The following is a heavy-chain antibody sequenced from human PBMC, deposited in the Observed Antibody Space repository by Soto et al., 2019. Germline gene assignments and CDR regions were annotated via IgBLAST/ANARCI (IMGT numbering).Heavy chain of an antibody. CDR2: IYNSGST. CDR1: GDSISSYY. Sequence: PSETLSLTCTVSGDSISSYYWSWIRQPPGKGLEWIGQIYNSGSTNYNPSLKSRVTISVDTSEKQISLKLTSVTAADPAVYYCATYDYSNHYFDCWGQGTLVTVSS. D-gene: IGHD4-4*01. CDR3: ATYDYSNHYFDC. J-gene: IGHJ4*02. V-gene: IGHV4-59*01.